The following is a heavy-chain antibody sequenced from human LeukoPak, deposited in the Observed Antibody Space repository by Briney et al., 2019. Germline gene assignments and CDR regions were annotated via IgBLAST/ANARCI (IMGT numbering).Heavy chain of an antibody. CDR3: ARHTYDSSGLDAFDI. CDR1: GGTFSGYY. V-gene: IGHV4-34*01. D-gene: IGHD3-22*01. Sequence: TTSETLSLTCTVYGGTFSGYYWSWIRQPPGKGLEWIGEINHSGSTNYNPSLKSRVTISVDTSKNQFSLKLSSVTAADTAVYYCARHTYDSSGLDAFDIWGQGTMVTVSS. J-gene: IGHJ3*02. CDR2: INHSGST.